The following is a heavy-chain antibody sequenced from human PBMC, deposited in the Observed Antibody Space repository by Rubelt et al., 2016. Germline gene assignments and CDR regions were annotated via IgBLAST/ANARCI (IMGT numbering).Heavy chain of an antibody. J-gene: IGHJ4*02. CDR3: ARRGAIFGVVIYFDY. CDR1: GGSISSGGYY. V-gene: IGHV4-39*01. CDR2: IYYSCST. D-gene: IGHD3-3*01. Sequence: QVQLQESGPGLVKPSQTLSLTCTVSGGSISSGGYYWGWIRQPPGKGLEWMGSIYYSCSTYYNPSLKSRVTIAVDTSKNQFSLKLSSVTAADTAVYYCARRGAIFGVVIYFDYWGQGTLVTVSS.